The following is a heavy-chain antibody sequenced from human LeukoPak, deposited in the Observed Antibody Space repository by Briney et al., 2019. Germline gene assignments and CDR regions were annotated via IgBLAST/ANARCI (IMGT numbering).Heavy chain of an antibody. CDR3: ARGFQRLEHWDWLDP. D-gene: IGHD6-25*01. V-gene: IGHV1-2*02. CDR2: INPNSGDT. CDR1: GYIFIDYF. Sequence: GASVKVSCKASGYIFIDYFLHWVRQAPGQRLEWMGWINPNSGDTKYAQRFQGRVTMTRVTSIATAYMELNRLTSDDTAVYYCARGFQRLEHWDWLDPWGQGTLVTVAS. J-gene: IGHJ5*02.